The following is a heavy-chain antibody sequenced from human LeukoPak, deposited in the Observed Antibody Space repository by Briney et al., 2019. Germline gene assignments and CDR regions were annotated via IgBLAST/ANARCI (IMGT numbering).Heavy chain of an antibody. V-gene: IGHV3-23*01. D-gene: IGHD5-24*01. CDR1: GLTFSSYA. CDR3: VRDRGALQYFDY. Sequence: GGSLRLSCAASGLTFSSYAMTWVRQAPGKGLEWVSAISGSGDITHYADSVKGRFTISRDNSKNTLYLQMNSLRDDDTAVYYCVRDRGALQYFDYWGQGTLVTVSS. J-gene: IGHJ4*02. CDR2: ISGSGDIT.